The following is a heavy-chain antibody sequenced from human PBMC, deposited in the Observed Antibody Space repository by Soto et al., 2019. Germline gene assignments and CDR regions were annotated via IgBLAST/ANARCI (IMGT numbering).Heavy chain of an antibody. CDR3: ARGQYYFWGGFPDWFDP. J-gene: IGHJ5*02. CDR1: GGSISSSSYY. CDR2: IYYSGST. Sequence: SETLSLTCTVSGGSISSSSYYWGWIRQPPGKGLEWIGSIYYSGSTYYNPSLKSRVTISVDTSKNQFSLKLSSVTAADTAVYYCARGQYYFWGGFPDWFDPWGQGTLVTVSS. V-gene: IGHV4-39*01. D-gene: IGHD3-3*01.